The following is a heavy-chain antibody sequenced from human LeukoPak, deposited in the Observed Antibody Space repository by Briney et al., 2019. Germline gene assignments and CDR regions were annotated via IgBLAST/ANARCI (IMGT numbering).Heavy chain of an antibody. CDR1: GYTFTGHY. D-gene: IGHD6-13*01. J-gene: IGHJ3*02. V-gene: IGHV1-2*02. CDR3: ARGLAAAGHDAFDI. CDR2: INPNSGGT. Sequence: ASVKVSCKASGYTFTGHYMHWVRQAPGQGLEWMGWINPNSGGTNYAQKVQGRVTMTRDTSISTAYMELSRLRSDDTAVYYCARGLAAAGHDAFDIWGQGTMVTVSS.